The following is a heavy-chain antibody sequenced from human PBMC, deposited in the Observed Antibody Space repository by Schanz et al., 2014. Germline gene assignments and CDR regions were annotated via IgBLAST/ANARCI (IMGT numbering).Heavy chain of an antibody. CDR1: GFIFSNYG. CDR3: ARDTSYGMDV. J-gene: IGHJ6*02. V-gene: IGHV3-33*01. CDR2: IWYDENNK. Sequence: VQLLESGGGLVQPGGSLRLSCAASGFIFSNYGMHWVRQAPGKGLEWVAVIWYDENNKYYADSVKGRFTMSRDNAKISLYLQMNSLRVEDTAVYYCARDTSYGMDVWGQGTTVTVSS.